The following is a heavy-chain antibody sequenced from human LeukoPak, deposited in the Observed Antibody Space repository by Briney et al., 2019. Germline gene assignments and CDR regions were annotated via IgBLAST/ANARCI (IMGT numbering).Heavy chain of an antibody. D-gene: IGHD3-10*01. V-gene: IGHV3-23*01. CDR1: GFTVSAYA. Sequence: GGSLRLSCAASGFTVSAYAMAWVRQAPGKGLEWVSTIYDDNTYYADSVKGRFTISTDNSKNTLYLQMNSLRVEDTAVYFCAARKVRGVWFYLDYWGQGTLVTVSS. CDR3: AARKVRGVWFYLDY. CDR2: IYDDNT. J-gene: IGHJ4*02.